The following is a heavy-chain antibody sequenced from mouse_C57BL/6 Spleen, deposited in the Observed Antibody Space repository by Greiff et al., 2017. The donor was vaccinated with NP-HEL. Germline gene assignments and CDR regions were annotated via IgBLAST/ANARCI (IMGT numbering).Heavy chain of an antibody. D-gene: IGHD1-1*01. J-gene: IGHJ4*01. Sequence: QVQLQQSGPELVKPGASVKISCKASGYAFSSSWMNWVKQRPGKGLEWIGRIYPGDGDTNYNGKFKGKATLTADKSSSTAYMQLSSLTSEDTAVYYCTTWYGSSYNYAMDYWGQGTSVTVSS. CDR2: IYPGDGDT. CDR3: TTWYGSSYNYAMDY. CDR1: GYAFSSSW. V-gene: IGHV1-82*01.